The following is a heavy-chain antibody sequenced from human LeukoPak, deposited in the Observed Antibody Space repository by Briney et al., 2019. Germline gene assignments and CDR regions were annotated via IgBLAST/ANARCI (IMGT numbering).Heavy chain of an antibody. CDR3: ARHFYDTSTYYSSFDF. D-gene: IGHD2/OR15-2a*01. Sequence: GEPPKISCKGPGYNFAAYWIGGWRQMPVKGVEGGAFVYPSGWVRRSSPPFQGQVTVSADKSINTVYLQWGSVKASDTDMYYCARHFYDTSTYYSSFDFWGQRTLVTVSS. V-gene: IGHV5-51*01. J-gene: IGHJ4*02. CDR2: VYPSGWVR. CDR1: GYNFAAYW.